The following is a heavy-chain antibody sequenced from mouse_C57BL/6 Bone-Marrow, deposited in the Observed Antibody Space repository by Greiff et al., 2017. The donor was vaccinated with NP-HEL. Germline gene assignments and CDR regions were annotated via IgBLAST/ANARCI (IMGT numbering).Heavy chain of an antibody. CDR2: INPSTGGT. V-gene: IGHV1-42*01. CDR1: GYSFTGYY. Sequence: VQLQQSGPELVKPGASVKISCKAFGYSFTGYYMNWVKQSPEKSLEWIGEINPSTGGTTYNQKFKAKATLPVDKSSSTAYMQLKSLTSEDSAVYYCARSGIWGQGTTLTVSS. D-gene: IGHD4-1*01. J-gene: IGHJ2*01. CDR3: ARSGI.